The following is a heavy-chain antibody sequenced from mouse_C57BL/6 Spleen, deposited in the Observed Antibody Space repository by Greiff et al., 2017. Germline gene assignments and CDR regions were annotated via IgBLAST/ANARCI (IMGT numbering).Heavy chain of an antibody. CDR3: ARIGGNPLTGEFAY. V-gene: IGHV2-9-1*01. J-gene: IGHJ3*01. CDR1: GFSLTSYA. CDR2: RWTGGGT. Sequence: VKLQESGPGLVAPSQSLSITCTVSGFSLTSYAISWVRQPPGKGLEWLGVRWTGGGTNYNSALKSRLSISKDNSKSQVFLKMNSLQTDDTARYYCARIGGNPLTGEFAYWGQGTLVTVSA. D-gene: IGHD4-1*01.